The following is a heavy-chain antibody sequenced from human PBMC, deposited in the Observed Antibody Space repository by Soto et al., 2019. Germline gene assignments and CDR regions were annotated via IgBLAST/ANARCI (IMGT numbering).Heavy chain of an antibody. CDR1: GYTFTSYG. J-gene: IGHJ5*02. Sequence: ASVKVSCKASGYTFTSYGISWVRQAPGQGLEWMGWISAYNGNTNYAQKLQGRVTMTTDTSTSTAYMELRSLRSDDTAVYYCARGWGLGYCSSTSCRAPGRFDPWGQGTLVTVSS. D-gene: IGHD2-2*01. CDR3: ARGWGLGYCSSTSCRAPGRFDP. V-gene: IGHV1-18*01. CDR2: ISAYNGNT.